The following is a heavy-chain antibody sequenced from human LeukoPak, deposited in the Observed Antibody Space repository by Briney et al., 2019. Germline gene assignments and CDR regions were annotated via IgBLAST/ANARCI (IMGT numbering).Heavy chain of an antibody. CDR1: GYSISSGYY. Sequence: SETLSLTCTVSGYSISSGYYWGWIRQPPGKGLEWIGSIYHSGSTYYNPSLKSRVTISVDTSKNQFSLKLSSVTAADTAVYYCARDGGFDAFDIWGQGTMVTVSS. D-gene: IGHD4-23*01. CDR3: ARDGGFDAFDI. J-gene: IGHJ3*02. CDR2: IYHSGST. V-gene: IGHV4-38-2*02.